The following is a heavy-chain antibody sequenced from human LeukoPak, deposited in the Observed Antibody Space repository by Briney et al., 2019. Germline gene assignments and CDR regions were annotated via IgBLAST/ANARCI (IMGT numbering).Heavy chain of an antibody. CDR1: GFTFTTYG. CDR3: AGEWGRGNSCYNDF. CDR2: IWSDGSNE. Sequence: GGSLRLSCVASGFTFTTYGMRWVRQAPGKGLEWVAVIWSDGSNEYYADSVKGRFTVSRDNSKNTLFLQMNSLRAADTAVYYCAGEWGRGNSCYNDFWGQGTLVTVSS. V-gene: IGHV3-33*01. J-gene: IGHJ4*02. D-gene: IGHD3-10*01.